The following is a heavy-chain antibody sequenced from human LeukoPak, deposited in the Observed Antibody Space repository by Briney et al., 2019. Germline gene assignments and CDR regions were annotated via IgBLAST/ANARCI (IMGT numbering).Heavy chain of an antibody. CDR2: IYYSGST. V-gene: IGHV4-30-4*08. D-gene: IGHD1-26*01. CDR1: GGSISSGDYY. J-gene: IGHJ5*02. CDR3: ARGVDSGDNNWFDP. Sequence: SETLPLTCTVSGGSISSGDYYWSWIRQPPGKGLEWIGYIYYSGSTYYNPSLKSRVTISVDTSKNQFSLKLSSVTAADTAVYYCARGVDSGDNNWFDPWGQGTLVTVSS.